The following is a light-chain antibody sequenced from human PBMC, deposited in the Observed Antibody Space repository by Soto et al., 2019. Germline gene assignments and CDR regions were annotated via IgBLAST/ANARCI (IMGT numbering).Light chain of an antibody. V-gene: IGLV2-23*01. CDR3: CSFALISTLV. CDR1: SSDVGSYNL. Sequence: QSALTQPASVSGSPGQSITISCTGTSSDVGSYNLVSWYQQLPGKAPKLVIYEGSKRPSGVSDRFSGSKSGNTASLTISGRQAEDEADYYCCSFALISTLVFGGGTKLTVL. J-gene: IGLJ2*01. CDR2: EGS.